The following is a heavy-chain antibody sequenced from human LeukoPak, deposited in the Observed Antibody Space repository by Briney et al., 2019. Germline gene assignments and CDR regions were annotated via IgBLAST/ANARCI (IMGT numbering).Heavy chain of an antibody. CDR2: IRPDGHT. V-gene: IGHV4-4*02. CDR3: ARQVATKGEWAFDV. D-gene: IGHD5-12*01. Sequence: SETLSLTCAVSGGSISSSNWWSWVRPPPGKGLEWMASIRPDGHTYTNSSLRHQLTISADMSRNEFSLKLNSLTAADTAVYYCARQVATKGEWAFDVWGQGTVVTVSS. CDR1: GGSISSSNW. J-gene: IGHJ3*01.